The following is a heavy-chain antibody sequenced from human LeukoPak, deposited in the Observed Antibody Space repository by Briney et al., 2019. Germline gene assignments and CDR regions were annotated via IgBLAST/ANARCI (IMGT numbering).Heavy chain of an antibody. CDR2: ISPDGSKK. D-gene: IGHD2-21*01. CDR3: ARDLSYFSFDD. Sequence: PGGSLKLSCAPSELTFGSHGMNGFRQAPGKGREGVAGISPDGSKKYYVDAVKGRFTISRDNSKNTLYLQMNSLRVEDTAMYYCARDLSYFSFDDWGQGTTVTVSS. J-gene: IGHJ6*02. CDR1: ELTFGSHG. V-gene: IGHV3-33*01.